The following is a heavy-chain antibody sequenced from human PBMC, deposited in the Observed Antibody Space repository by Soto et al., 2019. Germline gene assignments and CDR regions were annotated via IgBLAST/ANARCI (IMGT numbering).Heavy chain of an antibody. CDR3: ATQDIGVVVAGDHAFDR. J-gene: IGHJ3*02. CDR2: IIPIFGTA. Sequence: SVKVSCKASGGTFSSYAISWVRQAPGQGLEWMGGIIPIFGTANYAQKFQGRVTITADESTSTAYMELSSLRSEDTAVYYCATQDIGVVVAGDHAFDRWGKGTMVTVSS. CDR1: GGTFSSYA. D-gene: IGHD2-15*01. V-gene: IGHV1-69*13.